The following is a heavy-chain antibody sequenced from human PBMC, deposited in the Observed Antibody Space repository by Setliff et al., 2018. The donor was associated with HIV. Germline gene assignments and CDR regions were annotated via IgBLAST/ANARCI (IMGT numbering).Heavy chain of an antibody. V-gene: IGHV4-4*07. D-gene: IGHD3-16*01. CDR1: GDSISNYF. J-gene: IGHJ5*02. Sequence: SEILSLTCSVSGDSISNYFWTWIRQPAGKGLEWIGRINTRGNTNYNPSLKSRVTMSIGTSKNQFSLNLASVTAADTAVYYCARDDSVWGGNNWFETWGQGTLVTVSS. CDR3: ARDDSVWGGNNWFET. CDR2: INTRGNT.